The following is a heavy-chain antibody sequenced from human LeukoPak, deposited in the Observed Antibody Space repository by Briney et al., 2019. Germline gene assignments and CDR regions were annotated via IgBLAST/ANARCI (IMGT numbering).Heavy chain of an antibody. CDR2: ISYDGSNK. V-gene: IGHV3-30*04. Sequence: GGSLRLSCAASGFTFSTYAMHWVRQAPGKGLEWVAVISYDGSNKYYADSVKGRFTISRDNSKNTLYLQMNSLRVEDTAVYYCAKDDGWVQYANWGQGTLVTVSS. D-gene: IGHD5-24*01. CDR3: AKDDGWVQYAN. CDR1: GFTFSTYA. J-gene: IGHJ4*02.